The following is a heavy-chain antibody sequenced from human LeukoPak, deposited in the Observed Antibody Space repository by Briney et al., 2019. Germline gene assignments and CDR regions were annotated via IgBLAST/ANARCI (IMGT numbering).Heavy chain of an antibody. V-gene: IGHV3-21*01. CDR1: GFTFSSYS. D-gene: IGHD3-10*01. CDR3: ARDQGDYYGSGRGLDY. J-gene: IGHJ4*02. CDR2: ISSSSSYI. Sequence: PGGSLRLSCAASGFTFSSYSMNWVRQAPGKGLEWVSSISSSSSYIYYADSVKGRFTISRDNAKNSLYLQMNSLRAEDTAVYYCARDQGDYYGSGRGLDYWGQGTLVTVSS.